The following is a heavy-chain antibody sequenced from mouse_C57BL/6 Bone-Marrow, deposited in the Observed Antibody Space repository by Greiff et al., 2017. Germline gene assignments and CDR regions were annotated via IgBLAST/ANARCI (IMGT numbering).Heavy chain of an antibody. CDR3: TPIYYDYQAWFAY. CDR1: GFNIKDYY. Sequence: VHVKQSGAELVRPGASVKLSCTASGFNIKDYYMHWVKQRPEQGLEWIGRIDPEDGDTEYAPKFQGKATMTAATSSNTAYMQLRSLTSEATAVYYCTPIYYDYQAWFAYWGQGTLVTVSA. J-gene: IGHJ3*01. D-gene: IGHD2-4*01. CDR2: IDPEDGDT. V-gene: IGHV14-1*01.